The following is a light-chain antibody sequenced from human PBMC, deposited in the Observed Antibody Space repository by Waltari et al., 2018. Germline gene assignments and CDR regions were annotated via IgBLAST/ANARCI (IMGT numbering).Light chain of an antibody. V-gene: IGKV1-8*01. CDR3: QQYYNYPFT. CDR2: AAS. CDR1: QDIASF. Sequence: AIRMTQSPSSFSASTGDRVTITCRASQDIASFLAWYQQKPVKAPNLLIYAASTLQSGVPSRFSGSGSGTDFTLTISWLQSEDFATYYCQQYYNYPFTFGPGTKVDIK. J-gene: IGKJ3*01.